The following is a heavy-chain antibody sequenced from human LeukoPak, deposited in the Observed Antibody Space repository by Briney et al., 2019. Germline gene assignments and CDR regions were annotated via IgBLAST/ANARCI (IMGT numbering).Heavy chain of an antibody. CDR1: GFTFSSYS. J-gene: IGHJ4*02. Sequence: GGSLRLSCAASGFTFSSYSMTWVRQAPGKGLEWVSSISSSSSYIYYADSVKGRFTISRDNAKNSLYLQMNSLRAEDTAVYYCARDLLELPAFGYWGQGTLVTVSS. CDR2: ISSSSSYI. CDR3: ARDLLELPAFGY. V-gene: IGHV3-21*01. D-gene: IGHD1-7*01.